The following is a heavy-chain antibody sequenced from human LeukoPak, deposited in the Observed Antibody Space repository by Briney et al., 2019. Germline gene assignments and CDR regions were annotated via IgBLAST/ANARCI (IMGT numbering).Heavy chain of an antibody. CDR1: GFTFSSHG. Sequence: GGSLRLSCAASGFTFSSHGIHWVRQAPGKGLEWVAIIWYDGSKKYYADSVKGRYTISRDNSKNTLYLQMNSLRVDDTAVYYCARDRGLLQWLVSDYWGQGTLVTVSS. CDR3: ARDRGLLQWLVSDY. CDR2: IWYDGSKK. J-gene: IGHJ4*02. D-gene: IGHD6-19*01. V-gene: IGHV3-33*01.